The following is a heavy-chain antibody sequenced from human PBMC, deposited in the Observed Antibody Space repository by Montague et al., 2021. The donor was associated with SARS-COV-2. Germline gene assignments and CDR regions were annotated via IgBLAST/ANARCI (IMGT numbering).Heavy chain of an antibody. CDR2: IYYSGST. Sequence: SETLSLTCDVSGVSINNNNYYWGWIRQPPGKGLEWIGTIYYSGSTYYNPSLKSRVTISVDTSKNQFPLRVRSVTAADTAVYYCASHLFSFSDSETLGYFDYWGHGTLVAVSS. V-gene: IGHV4-39*01. CDR1: GVSINNNNYY. CDR3: ASHLFSFSDSETLGYFDY. J-gene: IGHJ4*01. D-gene: IGHD2/OR15-2a*01.